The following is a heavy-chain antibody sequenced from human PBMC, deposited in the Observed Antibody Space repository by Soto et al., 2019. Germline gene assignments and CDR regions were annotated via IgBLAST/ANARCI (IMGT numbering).Heavy chain of an antibody. V-gene: IGHV4-30-2*01. CDR1: GGSVSSGDFS. D-gene: IGHD3-10*01. CDR2: IYHSGTT. CDR3: ARSRSWDGIDF. J-gene: IGHJ3*01. Sequence: LRLQESGSGLLKPSQTLSLTCAVSGGSVSSGDFSWCWIRQPPGKGLEWVGYIYHSGTTYYHPSLKRRLTMSLDRSNNQFSLKLASVTVADSAVYFCARSRSWDGIDFWGQGALVTVS.